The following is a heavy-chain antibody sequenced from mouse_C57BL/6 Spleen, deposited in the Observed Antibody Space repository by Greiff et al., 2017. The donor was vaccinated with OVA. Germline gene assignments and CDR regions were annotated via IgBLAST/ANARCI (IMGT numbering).Heavy chain of an antibody. J-gene: IGHJ1*03. V-gene: IGHV5-4*01. CDR2: ISDGGSYT. CDR3: AREEGQITTVVATRYFDV. Sequence: EVKLMESGGGLVKPGGSLKLSCAASGFTFSSYAMSWVRQTPEKRLEWVATISDGGSYTYYPDNVKGRFTISRDNAKNNLYLQMSHLKSEDTAMYYCAREEGQITTVVATRYFDVWGTGTTVTVSS. D-gene: IGHD1-1*01. CDR1: GFTFSSYA.